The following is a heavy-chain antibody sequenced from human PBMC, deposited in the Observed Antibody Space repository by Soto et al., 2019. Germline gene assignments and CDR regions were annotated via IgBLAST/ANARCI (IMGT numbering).Heavy chain of an antibody. J-gene: IGHJ6*02. CDR3: ARDYVTAPRILWGGYYYYGMDV. D-gene: IGHD2-21*01. Sequence: KTSETLSLTCTVSGGSVSSGSYYWSWIRQPPGKGLEWIGYIYYSGSTNYNPSLKSRVTISVDTSKNQFSLKLSSVTAADTAVYYCARDYVTAPRILWGGYYYYGMDVWGQGTTVTVSS. CDR2: IYYSGST. CDR1: GGSVSSGSYY. V-gene: IGHV4-61*01.